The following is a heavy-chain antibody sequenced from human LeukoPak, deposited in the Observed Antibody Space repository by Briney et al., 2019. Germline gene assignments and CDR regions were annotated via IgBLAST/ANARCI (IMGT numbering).Heavy chain of an antibody. CDR3: ATDVRGLVPYYLDF. Sequence: KASETLSLTCAVSGGSISSYYWNWIRQPPGKGLEWIGYIYYSGSTNYNPSLKSRVTISIDTSKNQLSLQLRSVTAADTAVYYCATDVRGLVPYYLDFWGQGTMVTVSS. CDR2: IYYSGST. D-gene: IGHD3-10*02. CDR1: GGSISSYY. V-gene: IGHV4-59*01. J-gene: IGHJ3*01.